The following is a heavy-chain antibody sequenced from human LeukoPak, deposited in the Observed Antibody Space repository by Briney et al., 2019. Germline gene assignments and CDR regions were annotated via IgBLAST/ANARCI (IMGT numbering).Heavy chain of an antibody. Sequence: SVPVSCRASGGTFSRYAISGVRQATGQGVEWMGVIIPICGTANYAQKCQGRVTITADESTSTAYTELSSLRSEDTAVYYCARDGDTARWVPGYWGQGTLVTVSS. CDR3: ARDGDTARWVPGY. D-gene: IGHD5-18*01. CDR2: IIPICGTA. V-gene: IGHV1-69*13. CDR1: GGTFSRYA. J-gene: IGHJ4*02.